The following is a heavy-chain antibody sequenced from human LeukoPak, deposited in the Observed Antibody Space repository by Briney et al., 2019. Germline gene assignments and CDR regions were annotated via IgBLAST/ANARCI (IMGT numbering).Heavy chain of an antibody. D-gene: IGHD3-10*01. CDR2: CGST. V-gene: IGHV3-23*01. Sequence: CGSTYYADSVNGRFTISRDNSKNTLYLQMNSLRAEDTAVYYCATTMVRGVIASRSTIDYWGQGTLVTASS. CDR3: ATTMVRGVIASRSTIDY. J-gene: IGHJ4*02.